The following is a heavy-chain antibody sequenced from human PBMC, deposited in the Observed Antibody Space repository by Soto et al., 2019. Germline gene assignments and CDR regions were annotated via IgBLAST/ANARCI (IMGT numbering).Heavy chain of an antibody. Sequence: PGGSLRLSCAASGFTFSDYYMSWDRQAPGRGLEWISYSSNSGTFARYATSVKGRFSISRDNANSSLYLEMNSLRVEDTAVYYCARSGDNFNVLDYWGQGTPVTVSS. CDR2: SSNSGTFA. CDR1: GFTFSDYY. D-gene: IGHD1-1*01. V-gene: IGHV3-11*06. J-gene: IGHJ4*02. CDR3: ARSGDNFNVLDY.